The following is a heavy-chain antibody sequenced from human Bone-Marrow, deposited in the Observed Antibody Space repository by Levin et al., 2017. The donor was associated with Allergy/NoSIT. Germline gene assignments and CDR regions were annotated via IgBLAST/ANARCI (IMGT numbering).Heavy chain of an antibody. CDR2: ISYDGSNK. V-gene: IGHV3-30*18. Sequence: QPGGSLRLSCAASGFTFSSYGMHWVRQAPGKGLEWVAVISYDGSNKYYADSVKGRFTISRDNSKNTLYLQMNSLRAEDTAVYYCANGAAAGLLYYYYYMDVWGKGTTVTVSS. CDR3: ANGAAAGLLYYYYYMDV. CDR1: GFTFSSYG. D-gene: IGHD6-13*01. J-gene: IGHJ6*03.